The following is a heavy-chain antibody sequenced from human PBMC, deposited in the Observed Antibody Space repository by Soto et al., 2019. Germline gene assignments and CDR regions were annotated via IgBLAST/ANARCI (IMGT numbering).Heavy chain of an antibody. CDR2: IYPDDSDT. J-gene: IGHJ6*03. V-gene: IGHV5-51*01. Sequence: GESLKISCKGSGYSFTTHWISWVRQMPGKGLEWMGIIYPDDSDTRYSPSFQGQVTFSADKSISTAYLQWSSLKASDTAMYYCARQAIGGSSDYYYFMDVWGKGTTVTVSS. D-gene: IGHD3-16*01. CDR3: ARQAIGGSSDYYYFMDV. CDR1: GYSFTTHW.